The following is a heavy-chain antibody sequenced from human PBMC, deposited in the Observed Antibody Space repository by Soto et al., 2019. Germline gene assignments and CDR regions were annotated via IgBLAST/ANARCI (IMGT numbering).Heavy chain of an antibody. D-gene: IGHD6-13*01. CDR1: GFTYNNYG. V-gene: IGHV3-30*13. CDR2: ISYDGRNK. CDR3: AKVGRQLGLYNGMDV. J-gene: IGHJ6*02. Sequence: QVQLVESGGGVVQPGRSLRLSCEASGFTYNNYGMHWVRQAPGKGLEWVAVISYDGRNKYYADSVKGRFTISRDNSKNSLDLQMNRLRAEDTGVYYCAKVGRQLGLYNGMDVWGQGTTVTVSS.